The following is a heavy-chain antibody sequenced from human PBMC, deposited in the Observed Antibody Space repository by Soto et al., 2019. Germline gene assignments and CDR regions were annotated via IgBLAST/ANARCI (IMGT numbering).Heavy chain of an antibody. Sequence: QITLKESVPTRVNPTKTLPLTCTFSGFSLSTSGVGVGWFRRPPGKPLECLALIYWDDDKRYSPSLKSRLTITKDTSKNQVVLTMTNMDPVDTATYYCAHSQTDYGDYVWDWFDPWGQGTLVTVSS. D-gene: IGHD4-17*01. V-gene: IGHV2-5*02. CDR3: AHSQTDYGDYVWDWFDP. J-gene: IGHJ5*02. CDR1: GFSLSTSGVG. CDR2: IYWDDDK.